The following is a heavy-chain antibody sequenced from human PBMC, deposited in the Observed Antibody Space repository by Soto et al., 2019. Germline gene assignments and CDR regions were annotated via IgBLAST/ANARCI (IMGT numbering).Heavy chain of an antibody. D-gene: IGHD6-19*01. CDR2: IYYSGST. Sequence: QVQLQESGPGLVKPSQTLSLTCTVSGGSISSGGYYWSWIRQHPGKGLEWIGYIYYSGSTYYNPSLKSRVTMSVDTSKHQFFLKQSSVAAADTAVYYCAGSSGWYHYFDSWGQGTLVTVSS. J-gene: IGHJ4*02. V-gene: IGHV4-31*03. CDR1: GGSISSGGYY. CDR3: AGSSGWYHYFDS.